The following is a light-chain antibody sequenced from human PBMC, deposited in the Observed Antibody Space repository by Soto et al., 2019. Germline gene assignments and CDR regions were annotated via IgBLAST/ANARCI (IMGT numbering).Light chain of an antibody. Sequence: QSVLTQPPSVSGAPGQRVTISCTGTSSNIGAGYHVHWYQQIPGSAPKLLIFDNTKRPSGVSDRFSGSQSGRSASLAITGLLPEDEAVYYCHCSDTMLPGSGVFGGGTNLTVL. CDR1: SSNIGAGYH. J-gene: IGLJ2*01. CDR3: HCSDTMLPGSGV. V-gene: IGLV1-40*01. CDR2: DNT.